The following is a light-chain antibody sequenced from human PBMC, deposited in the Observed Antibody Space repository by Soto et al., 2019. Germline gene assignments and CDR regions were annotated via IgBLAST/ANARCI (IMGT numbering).Light chain of an antibody. CDR1: QSVSSH. CDR3: LQYHKWPLT. V-gene: IGKV3-15*01. Sequence: EIVMTQSPATLSVSPGERVTLSCRASQSVSSHLAWYQQKPGQAPRLLIHDASTGVTGTPGRFSGSGPGTEFTLTISSLQSEDFAVYYCLQYHKWPLTFGQGTKVDIK. CDR2: DAS. J-gene: IGKJ1*01.